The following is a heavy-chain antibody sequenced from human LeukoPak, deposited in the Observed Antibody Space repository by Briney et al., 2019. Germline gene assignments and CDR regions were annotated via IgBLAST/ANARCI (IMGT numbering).Heavy chain of an antibody. J-gene: IGHJ4*02. CDR3: AREGQVHSYGFGY. V-gene: IGHV1-8*02. CDR2: MDPNTGHT. Sequence: ASVKVSCKASGFIFTNFDINWVRQASGLGLEWMGWMDPNTGHTGHAQRFQGRVTMTRNTSISTAYMELSSLRSEDTAVYYCAREGQVHSYGFGYWGQGTLVTVSS. D-gene: IGHD5-18*01. CDR1: GFIFTNFD.